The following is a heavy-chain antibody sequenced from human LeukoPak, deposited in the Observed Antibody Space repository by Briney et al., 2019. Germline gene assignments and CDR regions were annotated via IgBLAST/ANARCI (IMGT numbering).Heavy chain of an antibody. CDR2: IKSKTDGGTT. CDR1: GFTFINAW. V-gene: IGHV3-15*01. D-gene: IGHD1-1*01. CDR3: TTDRFAVQKGGY. J-gene: IGHJ4*02. Sequence: GGSLRLSCAASGFTFINAWMSWVRQAPGKGLEWVGRIKSKTDGGTTDYAAPVKGRFTISRDDSKTTLYLQMNSLKTEDPGVSYCTTDRFAVQKGGYWGQGTLVTVSS.